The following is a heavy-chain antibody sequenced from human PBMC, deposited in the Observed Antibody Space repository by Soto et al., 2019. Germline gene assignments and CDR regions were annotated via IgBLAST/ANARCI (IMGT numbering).Heavy chain of an antibody. CDR2: IIPIFGTA. D-gene: IGHD6-19*01. CDR1: GGTFSSYA. CDR3: ASSSLAVAALSYYFDY. Sequence: SVKFSCKASGGTFSSYAISWVRQAPGQGLEWMGGIIPIFGTANYAQKFQGRVTITADKSTSTAYMELSSLRSEDTAVYYCASSSLAVAALSYYFDYWGQGILVTVSS. V-gene: IGHV1-69*06. J-gene: IGHJ4*02.